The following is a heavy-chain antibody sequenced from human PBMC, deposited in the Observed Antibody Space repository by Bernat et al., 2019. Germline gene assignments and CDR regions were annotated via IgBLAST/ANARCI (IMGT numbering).Heavy chain of an antibody. J-gene: IGHJ4*02. Sequence: QVQLVQSGAEVKKPGASVTVSCKVSGYTLTELSMHWVRQAPGKGLEWMGGFDPEDGETIYAQKFHDRVTMTEDTSTDIAYMQLISVRPGDTAVYSGARYSWTATNCLRRTFDSWGRGDLVTVSS. CDR2: FDPEDGET. CDR3: ARYSWTATNCLRRTFDS. CDR1: GYTLTELS. D-gene: IGHD2-21*02. V-gene: IGHV1-24*01.